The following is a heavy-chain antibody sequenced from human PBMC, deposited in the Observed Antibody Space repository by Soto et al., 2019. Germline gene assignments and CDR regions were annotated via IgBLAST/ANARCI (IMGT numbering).Heavy chain of an antibody. CDR2: ISHDGSKK. D-gene: IGHD3-22*01. J-gene: IGHJ4*02. Sequence: QVQLVESGGGVVQPGRSRRLSCAASGFTFNTYPMHWVRQAPGKGLEWVALISHDGSKKYYADSVKGRFTISRDNSEITLYLQLNNLRAEDTAVYYCARWTYYYDSGGYRWGQGTLVTVSS. V-gene: IGHV3-30-3*01. CDR3: ARWTYYYDSGGYR. CDR1: GFTFNTYP.